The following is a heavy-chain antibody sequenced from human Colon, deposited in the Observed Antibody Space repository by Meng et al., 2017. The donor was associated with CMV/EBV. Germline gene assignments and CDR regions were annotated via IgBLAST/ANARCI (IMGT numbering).Heavy chain of an antibody. J-gene: IGHJ6*02. CDR3: ARGRFHCDPDICYNFALDV. CDR2: IIPVLDSL. Sequence: SVKVSCKASADTFFTSVISWVRQAPGLGLEWMGGIIPVLDSLNYAQKFQGRVTITADKSTTTAYMELSSLTSEDTAVYYCARGRFHCDPDICYNFALDVWGPGTTVTVSS. CDR1: ADTFFTSV. D-gene: IGHD2-2*02. V-gene: IGHV1-69*10.